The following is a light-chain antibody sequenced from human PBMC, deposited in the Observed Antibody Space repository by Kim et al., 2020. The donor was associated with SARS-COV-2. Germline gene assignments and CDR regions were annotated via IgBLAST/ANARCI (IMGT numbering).Light chain of an antibody. J-gene: IGKJ2*03. V-gene: IGKV3-11*01. CDR3: QQRSNWYS. CDR1: QSVGSY. Sequence: LSLAPGERATLSCRASQSVGSYFAWYQQKPGQAPRLLIYDASNRATGIPARFSGSGSGTDFTLTISSLEPEDFAVYYCQQRSNWYSFGQGTKLEI. CDR2: DAS.